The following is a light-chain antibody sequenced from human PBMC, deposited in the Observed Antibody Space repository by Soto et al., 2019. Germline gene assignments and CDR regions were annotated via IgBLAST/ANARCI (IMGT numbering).Light chain of an antibody. V-gene: IGKV3-20*01. CDR1: QSVSSSY. Sequence: EIVLTQSPGTLSLSPGERATLSCRASQSVSSSYLAWYQQKPGQAPRLLIYGASSRATGIPDRFSGSGSGNVFTIIIRILHPEDVAVYYCQQYGSSPRTFGQGTKVEIK. J-gene: IGKJ1*01. CDR3: QQYGSSPRT. CDR2: GAS.